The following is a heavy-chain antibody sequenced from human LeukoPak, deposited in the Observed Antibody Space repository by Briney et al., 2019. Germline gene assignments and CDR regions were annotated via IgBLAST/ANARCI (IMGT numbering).Heavy chain of an antibody. Sequence: ASVKVSCTVSGYTLTELSMHWVRQAPGKGLEWMGGFDTEDGETIYAQKFQGRVTMTEDTSTDTAYMELSSLRSEDTAVYFCARDMSTRVTPISYAFDVWGQGTMVTVSS. CDR2: FDTEDGET. J-gene: IGHJ3*01. V-gene: IGHV1-24*01. CDR1: GYTLTELS. CDR3: ARDMSTRVTPISYAFDV. D-gene: IGHD4-23*01.